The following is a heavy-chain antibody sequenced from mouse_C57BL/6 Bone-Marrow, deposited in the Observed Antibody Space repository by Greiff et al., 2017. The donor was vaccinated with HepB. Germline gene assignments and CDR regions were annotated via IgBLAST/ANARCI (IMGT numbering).Heavy chain of an antibody. CDR2: ISYDGSN. CDR1: GYSITSGYY. V-gene: IGHV3-6*01. CDR3: ARGLGYYGSRGGY. D-gene: IGHD1-1*01. Sequence: EVKLVESGPGLVKPSQSLSLTCSVTGYSITSGYYWNWIRQFPGNKLEWMGYISYDGSNNYNPSLKNRISITRDTSKNQFFLKLNSVTTEDTATYYCARGLGYYGSRGGYWGQGTTLTVSS. J-gene: IGHJ2*01.